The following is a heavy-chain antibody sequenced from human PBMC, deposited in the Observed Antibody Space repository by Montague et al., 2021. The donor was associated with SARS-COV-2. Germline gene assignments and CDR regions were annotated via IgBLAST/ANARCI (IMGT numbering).Heavy chain of an antibody. Sequence: SETLSFTCTVSGGSLSGYYWSWIRQPPGKGLEWIGEINHRGTTNDNPSLKSRVALSLDTSRNQFSLNLNSVTAADTAVYYCVRGPAVKSYYDFWSGPKWFDPWGQGNLVTVSS. J-gene: IGHJ5*02. V-gene: IGHV4-34*01. CDR2: INHRGTT. D-gene: IGHD3-3*01. CDR3: VRGPAVKSYYDFWSGPKWFDP. CDR1: GGSLSGYY.